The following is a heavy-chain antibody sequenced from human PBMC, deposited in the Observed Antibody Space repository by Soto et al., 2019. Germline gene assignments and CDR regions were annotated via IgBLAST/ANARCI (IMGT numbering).Heavy chain of an antibody. CDR2: IWYDGSNK. CDR3: ARDSSGWYRDFDY. Sequence: GGSLRLSCAASGFTFSSYGMHWVRQAPGKGLEWVAVIWYDGSNKYYADSVKGRFTISRDNSKNTLYLQMNSLRAEDTAVYYCARDSSGWYRDFDYWGQGTLVTVSS. J-gene: IGHJ4*02. D-gene: IGHD6-19*01. CDR1: GFTFSSYG. V-gene: IGHV3-33*01.